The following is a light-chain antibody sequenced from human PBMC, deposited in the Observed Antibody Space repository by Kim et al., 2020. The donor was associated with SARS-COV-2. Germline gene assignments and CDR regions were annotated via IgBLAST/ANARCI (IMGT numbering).Light chain of an antibody. V-gene: IGKV1-33*01. CDR1: RDIGTY. CDR2: DAS. CDR3: QQDSNIPIT. Sequence: ASVGDRVTIACKASRDIGTYLNWYQQTPGKAPKLLIYDASTLETGVPSRFSGTGSGTHFTFTISSLQPEDVATYYCQQDSNIPITFGQGTRLEIK. J-gene: IGKJ5*01.